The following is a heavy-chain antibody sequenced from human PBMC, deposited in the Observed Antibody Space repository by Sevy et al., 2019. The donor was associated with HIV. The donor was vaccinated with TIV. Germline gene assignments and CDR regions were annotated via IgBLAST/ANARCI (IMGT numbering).Heavy chain of an antibody. V-gene: IGHV1-69*05. CDR2: IIPIFDTV. CDR3: ARRSLRLGYCSRTSCYSAMDV. J-gene: IGHJ6*02. Sequence: ASVKVSCKTSGGTFSSYAFTWVRQAPGQGLEWMGGIIPIFDTVDYVQKFQGRVTITTDESRSTVYMELRSLRSEDTAVYYCARRSLRLGYCSRTSCYSAMDVWGQGTTVTVSS. CDR1: GGTFSSYA. D-gene: IGHD2-2*02.